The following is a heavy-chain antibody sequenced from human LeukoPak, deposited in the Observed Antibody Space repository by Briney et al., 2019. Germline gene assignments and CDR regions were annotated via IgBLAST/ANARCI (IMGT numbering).Heavy chain of an antibody. J-gene: IGHJ6*03. CDR2: INHSGST. CDR1: GGSFSGYY. D-gene: IGHD2-2*02. CDR3: ARGPLGYCSSTSCYRYYSYMDV. Sequence: SETPSLTCAVYGGSFSGYYWSWIRQPPGKGLEWIGEINHSGSTNYNPSLKSRVTISVDTSKNQFSLKLSSVTVADTAVYYCARGPLGYCSSTSCYRYYSYMDVCGEGTTVTVSS. V-gene: IGHV4-34*01.